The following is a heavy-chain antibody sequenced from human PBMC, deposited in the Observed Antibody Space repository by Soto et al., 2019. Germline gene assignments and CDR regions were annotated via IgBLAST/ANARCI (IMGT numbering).Heavy chain of an antibody. CDR1: GFTFSSYG. CDR2: ISYDGSNK. D-gene: IGHD3-9*01. V-gene: IGHV3-30*18. CDR3: AKTSGRGLRYFDWLLYY. Sequence: GGSLRLSCAASGFTFSSYGMHWVRQAPGKGLEWVAVISYDGSNKYYADSVKGRFTISRDNSKNTLYLQMNSLRAKDTAVYYCAKTSGRGLRYFDWLLYYWGQGTLVTVSS. J-gene: IGHJ4*02.